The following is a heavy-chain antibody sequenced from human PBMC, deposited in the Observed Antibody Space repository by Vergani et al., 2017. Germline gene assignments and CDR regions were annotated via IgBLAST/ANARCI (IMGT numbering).Heavy chain of an antibody. CDR2: INHSGST. CDR3: GGSSTSPLGHFDY. Sequence: QVQLQQWCAGLLHTSYTLSLPCAVYGGSFSCSYWIFLRQPPGKVLEWIGEINHSGSTNYHPSLKSRVTISVDTSKNQFSLKLSSVTAEDTAVYYCGGSSTSPLGHFDYWGQGTLVTVSS. CDR1: GGSFSCSY. D-gene: IGHD2-2*01. J-gene: IGHJ4*02. V-gene: IGHV4-34*01.